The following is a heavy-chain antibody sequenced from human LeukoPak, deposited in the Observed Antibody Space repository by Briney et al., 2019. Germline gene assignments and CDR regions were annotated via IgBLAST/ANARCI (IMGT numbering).Heavy chain of an antibody. CDR1: GGSFSGYY. J-gene: IGHJ6*03. V-gene: IGHV4-34*01. CDR2: INHSGST. Sequence: PSETLSLTCAVYGGSFSGYYWSWIRQPPGKGLEWIGEINHSGSTNYNPSLKSRVTISVDTSKNQFSLKLSSVTAADTAVYYCARQGWGYYYYMDVWGKGTTVTISS. CDR3: ARQGWGYYYYMDV. D-gene: IGHD3-16*01.